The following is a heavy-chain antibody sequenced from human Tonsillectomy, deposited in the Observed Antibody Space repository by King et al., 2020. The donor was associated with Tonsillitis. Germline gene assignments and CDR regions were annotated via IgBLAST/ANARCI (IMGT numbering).Heavy chain of an antibody. D-gene: IGHD3-3*01. CDR2: IYPVDTDT. J-gene: IGHJ4*02. V-gene: IGHV5-51*03. CDR3: ARLNDFWSGYLRGPFDY. CDR1: VDSFTSYW. Sequence: QLVQSGAEVRKPGESLKISCKGSVDSFTSYWIGWVRQMPGKGLAWRVIIYPVDTDTRYSPSFQGQTTISAAKSISTPYLQRSSLKASDTAMYYCARLNDFWSGYLRGPFDYWGQGTLVTVSS.